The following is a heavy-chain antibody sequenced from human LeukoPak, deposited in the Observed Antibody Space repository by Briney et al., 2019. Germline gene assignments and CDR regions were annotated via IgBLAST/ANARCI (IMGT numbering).Heavy chain of an antibody. CDR1: GGSISSSSYY. CDR2: IYYSGST. V-gene: IGHV4-39*07. J-gene: IGHJ4*02. D-gene: IGHD2-15*01. CDR3: ARDIVVVVAAHYFDY. Sequence: PSETLSLTCTVSGGSISSSSYYWGWIRQPPGKGLEWIGSIYYSGSTYYNPSLKSRVTISVDTSKNQFSLKLSSVTAADTAVYYCARDIVVVVAAHYFDYWGQGTLVTVSS.